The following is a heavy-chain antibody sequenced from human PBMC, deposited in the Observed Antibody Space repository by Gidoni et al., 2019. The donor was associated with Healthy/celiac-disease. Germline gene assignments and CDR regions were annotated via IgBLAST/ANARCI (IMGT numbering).Heavy chain of an antibody. CDR3: ARRRGGWYSAPYDY. CDR2: LYYSGST. Sequence: QVQLQESGPGLVKPSETLSLTCTVSGGSISSYYWSWIRQPPGKGLEWIGYLYYSGSTNYNPSLKSRVTISVDTSKNQFSRKLSSVTAADTAVYYCARRRGGWYSAPYDYWGQGTLVTVSS. D-gene: IGHD6-19*01. V-gene: IGHV4-59*01. J-gene: IGHJ4*02. CDR1: GGSISSYY.